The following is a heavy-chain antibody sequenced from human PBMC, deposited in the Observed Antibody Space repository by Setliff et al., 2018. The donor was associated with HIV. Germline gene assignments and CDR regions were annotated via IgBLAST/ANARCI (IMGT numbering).Heavy chain of an antibody. CDR1: GGTFSSYA. CDR3: ARVSSTYWYSIFRNYYYHMDV. CDR2: INAGNGNT. J-gene: IGHJ6*03. V-gene: IGHV1-3*01. Sequence: ASVKVSCKASGGTFSSYAISWVRQAPGQRLEWMGWINAGNGNTKYSQKFQGRVTMTRDTSTSTVYMELSSLRSEDTAVYYCARVSSTYWYSIFRNYYYHMDVWAKGPRSPSP. D-gene: IGHD2-8*02.